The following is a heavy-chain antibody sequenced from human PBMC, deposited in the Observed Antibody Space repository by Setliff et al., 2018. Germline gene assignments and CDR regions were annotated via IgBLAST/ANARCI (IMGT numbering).Heavy chain of an antibody. J-gene: IGHJ6*03. Sequence: ETLSLTCTVSGGSISSSDFYWGWIRQPPGKGLEWIGSIYYSGTTYYNPSLKSPVTISIDTSKNQFSLKLSSVTAADTAIYYCARHDARGYYYYMDVWGEGTTVTVSS. CDR1: GGSISSSDFY. CDR2: IYYSGTT. CDR3: ARHDARGYYYYMDV. D-gene: IGHD3-10*01. V-gene: IGHV4-39*01.